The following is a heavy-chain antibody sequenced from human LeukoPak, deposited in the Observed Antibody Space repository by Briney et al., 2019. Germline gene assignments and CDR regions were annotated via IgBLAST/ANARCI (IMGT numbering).Heavy chain of an antibody. Sequence: SETLSLTCAVYGGSFSGYYWSWIRQPPGKGLEWIGEINRSGSTNYNPSLKSRVTISVDTSKNQFSLKLSSVTAADTAVYYCARKWLTRGGMNVWGKGTTVTVSS. CDR3: ARKWLTRGGMNV. CDR2: INRSGST. CDR1: GGSFSGYY. D-gene: IGHD5-24*01. V-gene: IGHV4-34*01. J-gene: IGHJ6*04.